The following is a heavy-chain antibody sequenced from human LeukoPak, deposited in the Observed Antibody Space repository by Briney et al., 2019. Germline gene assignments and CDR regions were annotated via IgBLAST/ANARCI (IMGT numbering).Heavy chain of an antibody. D-gene: IGHD2-21*02. J-gene: IGHJ4*02. CDR3: ARSSLTSLLASGSHLITECFDY. CDR2: INYGGST. Sequence: PSETLSLTCAVYGGSFSAYYWSWIRQPPGKGLEWIGEINYGGSTNYNPSLKSRVTISVDTSTNQFSLKLSSVTAADTAVYYCARSSLTSLLASGSHLITECFDYWGQGTLVTGSS. V-gene: IGHV4-34*01. CDR1: GGSFSAYY.